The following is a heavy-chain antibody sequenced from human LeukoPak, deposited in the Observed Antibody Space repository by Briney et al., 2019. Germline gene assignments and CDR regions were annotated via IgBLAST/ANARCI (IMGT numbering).Heavy chain of an antibody. CDR2: INTNTGNP. Sequence: GASVKVSCKTSGYSFTNYGMNWVRQAPGQGLEWMGWINTNTGNPTYAQGFTGRFVFSLDTSVSTAYLQISSLKAEDTAVYYCARENRYGENDWGQGTLVTVSS. D-gene: IGHD5-18*01. CDR3: ARENRYGEND. CDR1: GYSFTNYG. V-gene: IGHV7-4-1*02. J-gene: IGHJ4*02.